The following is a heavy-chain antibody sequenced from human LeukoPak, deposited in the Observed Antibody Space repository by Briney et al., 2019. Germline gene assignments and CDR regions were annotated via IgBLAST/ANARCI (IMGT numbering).Heavy chain of an antibody. J-gene: IGHJ4*02. CDR1: GFTFSSYA. CDR2: ISSDGSDT. V-gene: IGHV3-74*01. Sequence: GGSLRLSCAAPGFTFSSYAMSWVRQAPGKGLVWVSRISSDGSDTYYADSVKGRFTISRDNAKNTLYLQMNSLRAEDTAVYYCVGSDYFHHWGQGALVTVSS. CDR3: VGSDYFHH.